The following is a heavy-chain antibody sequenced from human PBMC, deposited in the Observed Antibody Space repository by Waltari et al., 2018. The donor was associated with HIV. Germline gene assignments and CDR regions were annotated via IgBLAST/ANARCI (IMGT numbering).Heavy chain of an antibody. J-gene: IGHJ4*02. CDR2: INGAGGDK. CDR1: GFIFNRFW. Sequence: EVQLVESGGGLVQPGGSLKLSCTASGFIFNRFWMGWVRQATGKGLEWVADINGAGGDKWDVNSVKGRFTISRDNARNSLYLQMNSLTAEDTAVYYCARDDYLDYWGQGTMVTVSS. D-gene: IGHD4-17*01. V-gene: IGHV3-7*01. CDR3: ARDDYLDY.